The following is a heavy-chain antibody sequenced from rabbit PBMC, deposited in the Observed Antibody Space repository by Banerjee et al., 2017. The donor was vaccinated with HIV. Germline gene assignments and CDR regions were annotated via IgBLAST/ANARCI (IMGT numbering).Heavy chain of an antibody. J-gene: IGHJ3*01. V-gene: IGHV1S45*01. D-gene: IGHD6-1*01. CDR2: VDAGSSGST. CDR3: ARSYAGYAGDAYGPYTRLDL. CDR1: GFSFSISYL. Sequence: QEQLVESGGGLVQPEGSLTLTCTASGFSFSISYLMYWVRQAPGKGLEWIACVDAGSSGSTYYASWAKGRFTISKTSSTTVTLQMTSLTAADTATYFCARSYAGYAGDAYGPYTRLDLWGQGTLVTVS.